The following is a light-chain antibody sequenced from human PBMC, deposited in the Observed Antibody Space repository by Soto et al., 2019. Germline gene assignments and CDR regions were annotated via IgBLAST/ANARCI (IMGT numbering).Light chain of an antibody. V-gene: IGLV2-14*01. CDR1: SSDVGGHNY. CDR2: DVS. Sequence: QSALTQPASVSGSPGQSITISCTGTSSDVGGHNYVSWYQQNPGKAPKLMIYDVSNRPSGVSNRFFGSKSGNTASLTISGLQAEDEADYYCSSYTSSTTRVVFGGGTKVTVL. J-gene: IGLJ2*01. CDR3: SSYTSSTTRVV.